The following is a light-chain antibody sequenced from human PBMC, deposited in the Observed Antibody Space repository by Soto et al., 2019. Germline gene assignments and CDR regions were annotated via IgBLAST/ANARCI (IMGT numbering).Light chain of an antibody. CDR1: SSYVGGYNY. Sequence: QSALTQPASVSGSPGQSITISCTGTSSYVGGYNYVSWYQQHPGKAPKLMIYDVSNRPTGLSNRFSGSKSGNTASLTISARQAEDEVDYYCSSSPLSSTRVAFGGGTSLPS. V-gene: IGLV2-14*01. J-gene: IGLJ2*01. CDR3: SSSPLSSTRVA. CDR2: DVS.